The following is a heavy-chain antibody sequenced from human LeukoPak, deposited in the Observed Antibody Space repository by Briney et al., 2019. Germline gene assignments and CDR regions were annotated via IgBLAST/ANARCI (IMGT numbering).Heavy chain of an antibody. CDR2: IYPGDSDT. D-gene: IGHD5-12*01. V-gene: IGHV5-51*01. CDR1: GYSFTSYW. Sequence: GESLKISCKVSGYSFTSYWIGWVRQMPGKGLELMGIIYPGDSDTRYSPSFQGQVTISADKSVGTAYLQWSSLKASETAMYYCARHGAGYSGFAYSDYWGQGTLVTVSS. J-gene: IGHJ4*02. CDR3: ARHGAGYSGFAYSDY.